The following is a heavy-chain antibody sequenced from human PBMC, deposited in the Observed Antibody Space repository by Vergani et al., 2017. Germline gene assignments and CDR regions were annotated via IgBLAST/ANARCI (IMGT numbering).Heavy chain of an antibody. Sequence: QVQLVESGGGVVQPGRSLRLSCAASAFTFSSYAMHWVRQAPGKGLEWVAVISYDGSDKYYADSVKGRFTISRDNSKNTLYLQMNSLRAEDTAVYYCARAYDLWSGLLFDPWGQGTLVTVSS. V-gene: IGHV3-30*04. CDR3: ARAYDLWSGLLFDP. D-gene: IGHD3-3*01. CDR2: ISYDGSDK. CDR1: AFTFSSYA. J-gene: IGHJ5*02.